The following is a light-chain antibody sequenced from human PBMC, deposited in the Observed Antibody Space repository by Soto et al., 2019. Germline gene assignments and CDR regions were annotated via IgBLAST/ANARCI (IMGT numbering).Light chain of an antibody. Sequence: SLVTQPPSSSGTPGQMVTLSCSGSSSNIGSNYVYWYQQLPGTAPKLLIYRNNQRPSGVPDRFSGSKSGTSASLAISGLRSEDEADSYCAAWDDSLSGYVFGTGTKVTVL. CDR2: RNN. V-gene: IGLV1-47*01. CDR1: SSNIGSNY. J-gene: IGLJ1*01. CDR3: AAWDDSLSGYV.